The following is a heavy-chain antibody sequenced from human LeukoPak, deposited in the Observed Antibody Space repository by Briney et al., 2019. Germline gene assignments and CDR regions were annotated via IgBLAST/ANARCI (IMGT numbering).Heavy chain of an antibody. V-gene: IGHV4-39*07. CDR3: ARGPGGSPPDY. J-gene: IGHJ4*02. CDR1: GGSISSSSYY. D-gene: IGHD3-10*01. Sequence: PSETLSLTCTVSGGSISSSSYYWGWIRQPPGKGLEWIGSIYYSGSTYYNPSLKSRVTISVDTSKNQFSLKLSSVTAADTAVYYCARGPGGSPPDYWGQGTLVTVSS. CDR2: IYYSGST.